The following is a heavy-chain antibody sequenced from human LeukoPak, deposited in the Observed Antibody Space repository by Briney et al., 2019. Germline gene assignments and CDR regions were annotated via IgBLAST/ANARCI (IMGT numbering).Heavy chain of an antibody. CDR3: ARENSAATRY. Sequence: SETLSLTCTVSGGSISSSSYYWGWIRQPPGKGLEWIGSIDYSGSTYYNPSLKSRVTISVDTSKNQFSLKLSSVTAADTAVYYCARENSAATRYWGQGTLVTVSS. CDR2: IDYSGST. D-gene: IGHD2/OR15-2a*01. V-gene: IGHV4-39*07. J-gene: IGHJ4*02. CDR1: GGSISSSSYY.